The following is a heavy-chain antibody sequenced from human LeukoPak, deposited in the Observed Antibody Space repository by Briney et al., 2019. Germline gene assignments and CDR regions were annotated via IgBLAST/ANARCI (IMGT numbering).Heavy chain of an antibody. CDR3: AREGSLGGDY. D-gene: IGHD3-16*01. J-gene: IGHJ4*02. Sequence: GGSLRLSCAPSGFTFSSYTMNWVRQAPGKGLEWVSSISSSGSYINYADSVKGRFTISRDNAKNSLYLQMSSLRAEDTAVYYCAREGSLGGDYWGQGTLVTVS. CDR1: GFTFSSYT. V-gene: IGHV3-21*01. CDR2: ISSSGSYI.